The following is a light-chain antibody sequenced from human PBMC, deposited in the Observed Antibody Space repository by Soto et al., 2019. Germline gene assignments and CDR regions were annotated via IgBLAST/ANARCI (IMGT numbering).Light chain of an antibody. Sequence: DIQMTQSPSTLSASVGDRVTITCRASQSISGWLAWYQQKPGKAPKLLIYKASSLESGVPSRFSGSGSGTEFTLTISSLQPDDFATYDCQQYDTYFRTFGQGTKLEIK. J-gene: IGKJ2*01. CDR1: QSISGW. CDR2: KAS. V-gene: IGKV1-5*03. CDR3: QQYDTYFRT.